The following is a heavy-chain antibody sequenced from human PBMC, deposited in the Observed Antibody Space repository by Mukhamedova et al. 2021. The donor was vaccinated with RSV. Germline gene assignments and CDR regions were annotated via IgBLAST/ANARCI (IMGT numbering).Heavy chain of an antibody. V-gene: IGHV3-73*01. CDR2: SYAT. CDR3: TRHDSSSWEYYYDY. Sequence: SYATAYAASVQGRFIISRDDSKNTAYLQMKSLKTEDTAVYXCTRHDSSSWEYYYDYWGQGTVVTVSS. D-gene: IGHD6-13*01. J-gene: IGHJ4*02.